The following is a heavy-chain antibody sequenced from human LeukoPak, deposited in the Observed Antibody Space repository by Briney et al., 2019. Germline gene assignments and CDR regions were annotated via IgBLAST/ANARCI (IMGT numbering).Heavy chain of an antibody. CDR3: ARGGSNGLDL. J-gene: IGHJ4*01. CDR2: ISHYNGNT. V-gene: IGHV1-18*01. D-gene: IGHD2-8*01. CDR1: GYTFTDFG. Sequence: ASVKVSCKASGYTFTDFGINWVRRAPGHGLEWMGRISHYNGNTNYEQKFRSRVTMTTDTSTNTAYMELTNLESDDTAVYYCARGGSNGLDLWGQGTLVSVSS.